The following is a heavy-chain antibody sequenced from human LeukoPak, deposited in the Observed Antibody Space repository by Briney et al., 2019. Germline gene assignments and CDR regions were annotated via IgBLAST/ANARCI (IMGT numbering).Heavy chain of an antibody. CDR3: ARVRGDPGYSYGSGDY. V-gene: IGHV3-48*01. Sequence: GGSLTLSCAASGFTFSSYSMNWVRQAPGKGLEWVSYISSSSSTIYYADSVKGRFTISRDNAKNSLYLQMNSLRAEDTAVYYCARVRGDPGYSYGSGDYWGQGTLVTVSS. J-gene: IGHJ4*02. CDR1: GFTFSSYS. CDR2: ISSSSSTI. D-gene: IGHD5-18*01.